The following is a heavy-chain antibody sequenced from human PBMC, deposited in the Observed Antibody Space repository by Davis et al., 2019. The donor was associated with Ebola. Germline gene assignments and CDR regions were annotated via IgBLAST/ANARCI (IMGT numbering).Heavy chain of an antibody. D-gene: IGHD6-19*01. CDR2: ISSSSSYI. CDR1: GFTFSSYS. J-gene: IGHJ4*02. V-gene: IGHV3-21*01. Sequence: GGSLRLSCAASGFTFSSYSMNWVRQAPGKGLEWVSSISSSSSYIYYADSVKGRFTISRDNAKNSLYLQMNSLRAEDTAVYYCARGYSSGWRPFDYWGQGTLVTVSS. CDR3: ARGYSSGWRPFDY.